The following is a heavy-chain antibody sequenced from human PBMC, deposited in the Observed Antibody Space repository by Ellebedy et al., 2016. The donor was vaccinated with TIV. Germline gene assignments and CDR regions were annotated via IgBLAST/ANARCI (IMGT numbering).Heavy chain of an antibody. CDR1: GYTFTTYW. Sequence: KVSCKASGYTFTTYWIGWVRQMPGKGLEWMGIIYPSDSETTYSPSFQGQVNISADKSTRTAFLQWSSLQASDTAMYYCARRGDSDFDSWGQGTVVTVSP. CDR3: ARRGDSDFDS. V-gene: IGHV5-51*01. D-gene: IGHD4-17*01. CDR2: IYPSDSET. J-gene: IGHJ4*02.